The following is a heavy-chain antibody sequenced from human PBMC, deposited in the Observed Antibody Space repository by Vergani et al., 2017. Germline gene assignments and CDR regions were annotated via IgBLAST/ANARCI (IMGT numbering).Heavy chain of an antibody. CDR1: GGSINSHNYY. CDR3: ARVSCLGGSCYKPLFDY. Sequence: QVQLQESGPGLVKPSQTLSLTCTVSGGSINSHNYYWSWIRQPAGKGLEWIGRIHTSGSTNFNPCRKSRVTMSEDTSKIQFSLNLTSVTAADTAVYFCARVSCLGGSCYKPLFDYWGQGILVTVSS. D-gene: IGHD2-15*01. J-gene: IGHJ4*02. CDR2: IHTSGST. V-gene: IGHV4-61*02.